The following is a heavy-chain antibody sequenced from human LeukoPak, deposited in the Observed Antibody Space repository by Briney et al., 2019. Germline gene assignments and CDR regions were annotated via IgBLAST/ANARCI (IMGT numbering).Heavy chain of an antibody. CDR1: GFTFSRYR. CDR2: IKQDGSEK. Sequence: GGSLRLSCAASGFTFSRYRMNWVRQAPGKGLEWVANIKQDGSEKYYVDSVKGRFTISRDNAKNSLFLQMNSLRAEDTAVYYCARDSFSTEWWFDPWGQGTLVTVSS. CDR3: ARDSFSTEWWFDP. D-gene: IGHD1-14*01. J-gene: IGHJ5*02. V-gene: IGHV3-7*01.